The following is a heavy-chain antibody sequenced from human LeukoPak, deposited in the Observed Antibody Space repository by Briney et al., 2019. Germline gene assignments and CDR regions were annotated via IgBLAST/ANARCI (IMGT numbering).Heavy chain of an antibody. D-gene: IGHD7-27*01. CDR1: GFTFRDYE. Sequence: PGRSLRLSCAASGFTFRDYEMNWVRQGPGKGLEWVSYISGSGRTIYYADSVKGRFTISRDSAKNSLYLQMNSLRAEDTAVYYCASIPGDWGQGTLVTVSS. CDR3: ASIPGD. J-gene: IGHJ4*02. CDR2: ISGSGRTI. V-gene: IGHV3-48*03.